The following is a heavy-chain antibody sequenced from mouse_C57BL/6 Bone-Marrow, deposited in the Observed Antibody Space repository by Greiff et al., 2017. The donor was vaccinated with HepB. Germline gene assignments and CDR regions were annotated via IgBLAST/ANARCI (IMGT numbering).Heavy chain of an antibody. CDR3: ARHGYYPYYYAMDY. J-gene: IGHJ4*01. V-gene: IGHV5-15*01. CDR2: ISNLAYSI. Sequence: EVKLVESGGGLVQPGGSLKLSCAASGFTFSDYGMAWVRQAPRKGPEWVAFISNLAYSIYYADTVTGRFTISRENAKNTLYLEMSSLRSEDTAMYYCARHGYYPYYYAMDYWGQGTSVTVSS. D-gene: IGHD2-3*01. CDR1: GFTFSDYG.